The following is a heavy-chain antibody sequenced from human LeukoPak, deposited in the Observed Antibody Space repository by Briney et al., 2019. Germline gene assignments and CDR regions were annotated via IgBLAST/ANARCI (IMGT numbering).Heavy chain of an antibody. V-gene: IGHV3-23*01. Sequence: PGGSLRLSCAASEFSFGNYAMSWVRQAQGKGLQWVSGISSSGSGTYYADSVKGRFTISRDDSKNTLYLQINSLRAEDTAVYYCAKKMGTGNFYFDYWGQGTLVTVSS. J-gene: IGHJ4*02. CDR3: AKKMGTGNFYFDY. CDR1: EFSFGNYA. CDR2: ISSSGSGT. D-gene: IGHD3-10*01.